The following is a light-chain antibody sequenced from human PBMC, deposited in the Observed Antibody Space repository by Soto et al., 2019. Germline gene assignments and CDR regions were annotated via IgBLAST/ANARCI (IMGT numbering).Light chain of an antibody. J-gene: IGKJ5*01. CDR3: QKYYSIPFT. CDR2: GAS. V-gene: IGKV4-1*01. Sequence: DFVITQAPDSLAVSLGESATINCKSSQSVLYNSNNQNHLGWFQQKPGHPPKLLIYGASFRPSGVPDRFSGSGSGKDFTLTLSRLQTEDVAVYYCQKYYSIPFTFGQGTRLEIK. CDR1: QSVLYNSNNQNH.